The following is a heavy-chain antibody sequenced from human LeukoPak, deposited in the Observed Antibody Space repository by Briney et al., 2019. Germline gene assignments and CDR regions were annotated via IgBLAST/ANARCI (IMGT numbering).Heavy chain of an antibody. Sequence: ESGPTLIHPTHPLTLTFTFSGFSLRTSGVGGGWIRQPPGKALEWLSLIYWDDDKRYSPSLKSRLTITKDTSKNQVVLTMTNMDPVDTATYYCAHRPSSSWYSNWFDPWGQGTLVTVSS. J-gene: IGHJ5*02. CDR3: AHRPSSSWYSNWFDP. D-gene: IGHD6-13*01. CDR2: IYWDDDK. CDR1: GFSLRTSGVG. V-gene: IGHV2-5*02.